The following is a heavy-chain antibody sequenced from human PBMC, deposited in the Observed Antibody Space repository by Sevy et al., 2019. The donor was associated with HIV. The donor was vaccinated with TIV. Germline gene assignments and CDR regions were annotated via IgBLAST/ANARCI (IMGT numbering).Heavy chain of an antibody. CDR2: IKSKTDGGTT. Sequence: GSLRLSCAASGFTFSNAWMSWVRQAPGKGLEWVGRIKSKTDGGTTDYAAPVKGRFTISRDDSKNTLYLQMNSLKTEDTAVYYCTTTFILYSSSWNYWGQGTLVTVSS. CDR3: TTTFILYSSSWNY. D-gene: IGHD6-13*01. CDR1: GFTFSNAW. V-gene: IGHV3-15*01. J-gene: IGHJ4*02.